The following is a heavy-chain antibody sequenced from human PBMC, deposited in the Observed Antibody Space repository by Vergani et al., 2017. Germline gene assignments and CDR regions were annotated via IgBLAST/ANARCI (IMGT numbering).Heavy chain of an antibody. CDR2: IFPSGNS. CDR1: GDSITNGGFS. D-gene: IGHD3-16*02. Sequence: QLQLQESGSGLVKPSQTLSLTCAVSGDSITNGGFSWNWLRQPRGKGPEWIGYIFPSGNSDYNPSLKNRVSISLDKSKNQFSLWLNSVTAADTAVYFCARASLRALVGYYYYMDVWGKGKTVVVSS. CDR3: ARASLRALVGYYYYMDV. V-gene: IGHV4-30-2*01. J-gene: IGHJ6*03.